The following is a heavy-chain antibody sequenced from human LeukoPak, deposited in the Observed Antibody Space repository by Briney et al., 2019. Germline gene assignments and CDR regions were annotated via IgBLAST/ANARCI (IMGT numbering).Heavy chain of an antibody. D-gene: IGHD3-22*01. CDR3: ARDLFTNFDYDGSGYRSGPGAY. Sequence: ASMKVSCKASSASLTSYGFSWVRLAPGQGLEWLGWISAYNGNTNYARKVQGRVTLTTDPSTTTVYMELRSLTSDDTAVYYCARDLFTNFDYDGSGYRSGPGAYWGQGTPVTVSS. CDR2: ISAYNGNT. V-gene: IGHV1-18*01. CDR1: SASLTSYG. J-gene: IGHJ4*02.